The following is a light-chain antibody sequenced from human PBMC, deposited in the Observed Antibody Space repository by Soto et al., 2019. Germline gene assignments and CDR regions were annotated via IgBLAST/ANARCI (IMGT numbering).Light chain of an antibody. CDR3: SSYAGSGTVV. CDR2: EGS. Sequence: QSALTQPASVSGSPGQSITISCTGTSSDVGSYNLVSWYQQHPGKAPKLMIYEGSKRPSGVSNRYSGSKSGNTASLTISGLQAEDEADYYCSSYAGSGTVVFGGGTKQTVL. CDR1: SSDVGSYNL. J-gene: IGLJ2*01. V-gene: IGLV2-23*01.